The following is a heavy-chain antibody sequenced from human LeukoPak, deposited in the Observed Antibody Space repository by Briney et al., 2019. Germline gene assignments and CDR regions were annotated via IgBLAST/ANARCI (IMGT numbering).Heavy chain of an antibody. J-gene: IGHJ4*02. Sequence: GSLRLSCAASEFNFSSYGMSWVRQPPGKGLEWIGEINHSGSTNYNPSLKSRVTISVDTSKNQFSLKLSSVTAADTAVYYCAKVANYYYGSETYYFFEHWGQGTPVTASS. D-gene: IGHD3-10*01. V-gene: IGHV4-34*01. CDR2: INHSGST. CDR3: AKVANYYYGSETYYFFEH. CDR1: EFNFSSYG.